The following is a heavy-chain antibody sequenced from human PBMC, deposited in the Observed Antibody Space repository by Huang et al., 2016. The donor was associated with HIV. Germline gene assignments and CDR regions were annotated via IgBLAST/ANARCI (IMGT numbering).Heavy chain of an antibody. CDR3: ARARGSYYTNPFDY. V-gene: IGHV1-69*01. CDR1: GGTFNNYA. J-gene: IGHJ4*02. D-gene: IGHD1-26*01. Sequence: QVQLVQSGAEVKKPGSSVKVSCKASGGTFNNYAISWVRQAPGQGLEWMGGIIPIVGKTNYEQRVQGRVMITADESTRTAYMELASLRSEDTAIYYCARARGSYYTNPFDYWGQGTLVTVSS. CDR2: IIPIVGKT.